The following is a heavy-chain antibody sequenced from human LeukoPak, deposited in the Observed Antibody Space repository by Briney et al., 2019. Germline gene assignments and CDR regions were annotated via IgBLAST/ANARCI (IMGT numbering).Heavy chain of an antibody. Sequence: GGSLRLSCGASGFTFSSYNTNWVRQAPGKGLEWVSYISTSSSTIYYADSVKGRFTISRDNAMNSLYLQMNSLRDEDTAVYYCARATGDCWGQGTLVTASS. CDR2: ISTSSSTI. V-gene: IGHV3-48*02. D-gene: IGHD7-27*01. CDR3: ARATGDC. J-gene: IGHJ4*02. CDR1: GFTFSSYN.